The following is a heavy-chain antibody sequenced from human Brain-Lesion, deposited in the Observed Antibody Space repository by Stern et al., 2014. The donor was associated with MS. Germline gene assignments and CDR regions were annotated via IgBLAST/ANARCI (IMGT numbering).Heavy chain of an antibody. CDR1: GGSISSGSYY. D-gene: IGHD5-18*01. V-gene: IGHV4-61*02. CDR3: VRETGGYTYGDTDFFDF. Sequence: QVQLQESGPGLVKPSQTLSLTCSVSGGSISSGSYYWNWIRQPAGKGLEWIGRIYASGSTNYSPSLKRRVFKSGDKSQTQFSLNVSSVTAADAAMYYCVRETGGYTYGDTDFFDFWGQGTLVTVSS. CDR2: IYASGST. J-gene: IGHJ4*02.